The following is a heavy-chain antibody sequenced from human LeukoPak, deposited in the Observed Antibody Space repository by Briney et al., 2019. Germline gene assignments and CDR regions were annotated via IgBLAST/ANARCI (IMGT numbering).Heavy chain of an antibody. CDR1: GFTFSSHA. Sequence: PGGSLRLSCAASGFTFSSHAMTWVRQAPGKGLEWVSAISCSGDITYYADSVQGRFTISRDISKNTLYLQMNSLRAEDTAVYYCAKDLYETDYYFDYWGQGTLVTVSS. D-gene: IGHD3-16*01. V-gene: IGHV3-23*01. J-gene: IGHJ4*02. CDR3: AKDLYETDYYFDY. CDR2: ISCSGDIT.